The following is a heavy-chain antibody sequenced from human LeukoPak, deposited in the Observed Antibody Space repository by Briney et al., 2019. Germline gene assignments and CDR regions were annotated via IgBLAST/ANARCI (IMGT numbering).Heavy chain of an antibody. D-gene: IGHD3-10*01. J-gene: IGHJ5*02. Sequence: GASVKVSCKASGYTFTGYYMHWVRQAPGQGLEWMGWINPNSGGTDYAQKFQGRVTMTRDTSISTAYMELSRLRSDDTAVYYCARDVSGELLMSHWFDPWGQGTLVTVSS. CDR2: INPNSGGT. CDR3: ARDVSGELLMSHWFDP. CDR1: GYTFTGYY. V-gene: IGHV1-2*02.